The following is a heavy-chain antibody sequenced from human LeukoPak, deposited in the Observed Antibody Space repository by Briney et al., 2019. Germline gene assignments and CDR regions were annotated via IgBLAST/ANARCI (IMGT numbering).Heavy chain of an antibody. D-gene: IGHD5-18*01. CDR1: GFTFSSYG. J-gene: IGHJ6*02. V-gene: IGHV3-30*18. Sequence: PGGSLRLSCAASGFTFSSYGMHWVRQAPGKGLEWVAVISFDATNKYYADSVKGRFTISRDNSKNTLYLQMNSLRAEDTAVYYCAKEGGYSYGLYGMDVWGQGTTVTVSS. CDR3: AKEGGYSYGLYGMDV. CDR2: ISFDATNK.